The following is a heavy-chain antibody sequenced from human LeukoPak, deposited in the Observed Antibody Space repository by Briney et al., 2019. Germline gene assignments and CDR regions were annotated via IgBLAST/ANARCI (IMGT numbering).Heavy chain of an antibody. Sequence: GGSLRLSCAASGFTFSTYKMNWVRQAPGKGLEWVSSISSSSSYIYYADSVKGRFTISRDNAKNSLYLQMNSLRAEDTAVYYCARDHSNVLLWFGELLDYWGQGTLVTVSS. V-gene: IGHV3-21*01. D-gene: IGHD3-10*01. CDR3: ARDHSNVLLWFGELLDY. CDR2: ISSSSSYI. J-gene: IGHJ4*02. CDR1: GFTFSTYK.